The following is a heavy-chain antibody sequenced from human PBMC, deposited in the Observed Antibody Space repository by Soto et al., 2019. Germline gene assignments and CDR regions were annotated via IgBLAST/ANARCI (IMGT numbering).Heavy chain of an antibody. CDR2: ISAYNGNT. D-gene: IGHD6-6*01. V-gene: IGHV1-18*01. CDR3: ARESSGTLHNWFDP. J-gene: IGHJ5*02. CDR1: GYTFTSYG. Sequence: GASVKVSCKASGYTFTSYGISWGRQAPGQGLEWMGWISAYNGNTNYAQKLQGRVTMTTDTSTSTAYMELRSLRSDDTAVYYCARESSGTLHNWFDPWGQGTLVTVSS.